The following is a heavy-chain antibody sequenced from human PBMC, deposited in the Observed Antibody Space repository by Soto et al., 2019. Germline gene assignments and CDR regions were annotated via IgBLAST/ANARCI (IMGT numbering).Heavy chain of an antibody. Sequence: GGSLRLSCAASGFTFSSYAMSWVRQAPGKGLEWVSAISGSGGSTYYADSVKGRFTISRDNSKNTLYLQMNSLRAEDTAVYYCAKGAPYYYGSGSIGLFDCWGQGTLVTVSS. CDR3: AKGAPYYYGSGSIGLFDC. CDR1: GFTFSSYA. V-gene: IGHV3-23*01. CDR2: ISGSGGST. J-gene: IGHJ4*02. D-gene: IGHD3-10*01.